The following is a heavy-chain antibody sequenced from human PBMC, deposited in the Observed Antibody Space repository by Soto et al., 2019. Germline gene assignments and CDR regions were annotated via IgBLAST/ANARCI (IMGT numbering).Heavy chain of an antibody. CDR3: ARDDYGGNSGYGMDV. D-gene: IGHD4-17*01. CDR1: GGSVSSGSYY. Sequence: SETLSLTCTVSGGSVSSGSYYWSWIRQPPGKGLEWIGYIYYSGSTNYNPSLKSRVTISVDTSKNQFSLKLSSVTAADTAVYYCARDDYGGNSGYGMDVWGQGTTVTVSS. J-gene: IGHJ6*02. V-gene: IGHV4-61*01. CDR2: IYYSGST.